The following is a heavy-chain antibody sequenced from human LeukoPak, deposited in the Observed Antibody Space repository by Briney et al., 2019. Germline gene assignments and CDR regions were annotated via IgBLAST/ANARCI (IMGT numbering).Heavy chain of an antibody. J-gene: IGHJ5*02. Sequence: SETLSLTCAVYGGSFNGYYWSWIRQPPGKGLEWIGEINHSGSTNYNPSLKSRVTISVDTSKNQFSLKLSSVTAADTAVYYCARASTWPPLRGWFDPWGQGTLVTVSS. CDR2: INHSGST. V-gene: IGHV4-34*01. CDR1: GGSFNGYY. D-gene: IGHD5-12*01. CDR3: ARASTWPPLRGWFDP.